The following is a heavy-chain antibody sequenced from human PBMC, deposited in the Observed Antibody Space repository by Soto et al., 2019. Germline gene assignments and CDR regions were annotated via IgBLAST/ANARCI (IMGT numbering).Heavy chain of an antibody. CDR1: GYTFTDYD. V-gene: IGHV1-8*01. D-gene: IGHD2-15*01. Sequence: QEQLVQSGAEVKKPGASVKVSCKTSGYTFTDYDINWVRQATGQGLELIGWMNPNSGETGYAQKFQGRVTMTRSASLSTAYLGLSSMSSEDTAVYYCARVAVAARPRWYNWFDPWGQGTLVTVSS. CDR3: ARVAVAARPRWYNWFDP. J-gene: IGHJ5*02. CDR2: MNPNSGET.